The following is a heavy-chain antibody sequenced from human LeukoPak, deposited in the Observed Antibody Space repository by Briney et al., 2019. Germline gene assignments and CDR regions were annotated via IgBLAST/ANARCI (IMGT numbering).Heavy chain of an antibody. J-gene: IGHJ6*04. Sequence: GGSLRLSCAASGFTFSSYWMSWVRQAPGKGLEWVANIKEDGSEKHYVDSVKGRFTISRDNAKNSLYLQMNSLRAEDAAVYYCAREEGSGGYYHGMDVWGKGTTVTVSS. CDR2: IKEDGSEK. D-gene: IGHD3-10*01. V-gene: IGHV3-7*03. CDR1: GFTFSSYW. CDR3: AREEGSGGYYHGMDV.